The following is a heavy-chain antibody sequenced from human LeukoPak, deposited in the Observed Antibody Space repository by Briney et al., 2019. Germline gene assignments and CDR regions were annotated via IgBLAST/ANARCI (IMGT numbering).Heavy chain of an antibody. Sequence: GASVKVSCKASGGTFSSYAISWVRQAPGQGLEWMGGIIPIFGTANYAQKFQGRVTITADESTSTAYMELSSLRSEDTAVYYCARVYYDSSGTPWGEAFDIWGQGTMVTVSS. D-gene: IGHD3-22*01. CDR3: ARVYYDSSGTPWGEAFDI. J-gene: IGHJ3*02. CDR1: GGTFSSYA. V-gene: IGHV1-69*13. CDR2: IIPIFGTA.